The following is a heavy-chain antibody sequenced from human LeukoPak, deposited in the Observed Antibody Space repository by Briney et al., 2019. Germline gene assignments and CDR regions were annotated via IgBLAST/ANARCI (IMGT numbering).Heavy chain of an antibody. CDR3: ARDRLRSSGYTSLDY. Sequence: SETLSLTCTVSDYSISSGYYWGWIRQPPGKGLEWIGSIFHSGSTYYNPSLRSRVTISVDTSKNQFSLKLSSVTAADTAVYYCARDRLRSSGYTSLDYWGQGTLVTVSS. J-gene: IGHJ4*02. CDR2: IFHSGST. V-gene: IGHV4-38-2*02. D-gene: IGHD3-22*01. CDR1: DYSISSGYY.